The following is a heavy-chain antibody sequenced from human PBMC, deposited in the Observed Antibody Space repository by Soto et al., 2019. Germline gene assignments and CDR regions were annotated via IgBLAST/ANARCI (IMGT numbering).Heavy chain of an antibody. CDR1: NGSISNYY. D-gene: IGHD6-25*01. CDR2: VYSSGRA. Sequence: QVQLQESGPGLVKPSETLSLSCTVSNGSISNYYWNWIRRPAGKGLEWIGRVYSSGRASYNPSLRSRVNMSVETSKNQCSLKLNSVTAADTAVYDCARSGHKASWFDPWGQGTLVTVSS. CDR3: ARSGHKASWFDP. J-gene: IGHJ5*02. V-gene: IGHV4-4*07.